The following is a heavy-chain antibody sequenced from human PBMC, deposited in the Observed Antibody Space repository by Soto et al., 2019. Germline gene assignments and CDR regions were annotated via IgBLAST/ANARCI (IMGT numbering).Heavy chain of an antibody. V-gene: IGHV4-39*01. CDR3: SRPPTANHDSFEF. Sequence: PSETLSLTCTVSGGSITNSNYFWGWVRQPPGKGLEWIGSIYYRESAPYDPSLKSRVTVSKDTSKNQSSLNLNSVTAADTAVYYCSRPPTANHDSFEFWGQGTMVTVSS. CDR1: GGSITNSNYF. J-gene: IGHJ3*01. D-gene: IGHD7-27*01. CDR2: IYYRESA.